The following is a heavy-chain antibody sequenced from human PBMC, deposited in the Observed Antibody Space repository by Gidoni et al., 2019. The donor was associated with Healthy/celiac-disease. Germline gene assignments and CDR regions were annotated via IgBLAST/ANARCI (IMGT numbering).Heavy chain of an antibody. V-gene: IGHV3-21*01. Sequence: EVQLVESGGGLVKPGGSLRLSCAASGFTFSSYSMNWVRQAPGKGLEWVSSISSSSSYIYYADSVKGRFTISRDNAKNSLYLQMNSLRAEDTAVYYCARASNLKYYYYYMDVWGKGTTVTVSS. CDR1: GFTFSSYS. CDR2: ISSSSSYI. J-gene: IGHJ6*03. CDR3: ARASNLKYYYYYMDV. D-gene: IGHD4-4*01.